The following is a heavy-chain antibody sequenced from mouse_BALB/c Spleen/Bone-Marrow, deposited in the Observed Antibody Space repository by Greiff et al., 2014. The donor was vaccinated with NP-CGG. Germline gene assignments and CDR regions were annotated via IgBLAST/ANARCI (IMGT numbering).Heavy chain of an antibody. CDR1: GYTFTSYW. V-gene: IGHV1S81*02. Sequence: VQLQQSGAELVKPGASVKLSCKASGYTFTSYWMHWVKRRPGQGLEWIGEINPSNGRTNYNEKFKSKATLTVDKSSSTAYMQLSSLTSEDSAVYYCAREGNYYGSIAMDYWGQGTSVTVSS. J-gene: IGHJ4*01. D-gene: IGHD1-1*01. CDR2: INPSNGRT. CDR3: AREGNYYGSIAMDY.